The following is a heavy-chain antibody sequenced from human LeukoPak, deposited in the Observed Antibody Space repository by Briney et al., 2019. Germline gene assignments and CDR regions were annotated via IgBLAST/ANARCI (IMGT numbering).Heavy chain of an antibody. CDR2: ISNSGGST. CDR3: AEYYYYDSSGYQQYYFDY. Sequence: GGSLRLSCAASGFTFTTYAMSWVRQAPGKGLEWVSGISNSGGSTYYADPVKGRFTISRDNSKNTLYLQMNSLRAEDTAVYYCAEYYYYDSSGYQQYYFDYWGQGTLVTVSS. V-gene: IGHV3-23*01. J-gene: IGHJ4*02. D-gene: IGHD3-22*01. CDR1: GFTFTTYA.